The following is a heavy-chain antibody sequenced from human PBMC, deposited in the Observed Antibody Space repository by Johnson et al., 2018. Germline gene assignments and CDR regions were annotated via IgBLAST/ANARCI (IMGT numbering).Heavy chain of an antibody. Sequence: QVQLVQSGGGLVQPGGSLRLSCAASGFIFSSYAMSWVRQAPGKGLEWVAVISYDGSNKYYADSVKGRFTISRDNSKNTLYLQMNSRRAEDTALYYCARDRGKWDYLYYMDVWGKGHPGHRLL. CDR2: ISYDGSNK. CDR3: ARDRGKWDYLYYMDV. J-gene: IGHJ6*03. CDR1: GFIFSSYA. V-gene: IGHV3-30*03. D-gene: IGHD1-26*01.